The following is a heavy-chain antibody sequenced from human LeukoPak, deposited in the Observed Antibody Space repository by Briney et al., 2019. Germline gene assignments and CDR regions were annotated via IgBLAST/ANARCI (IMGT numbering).Heavy chain of an antibody. Sequence: ASVKVSCKASGYTFTGYYMHWVRQAPGQGLEWMGWINPNSGGTNYAQKFQGRVPLPRNTSIRTAYTEMSRLRSDDTAVYYCARVSMVRGVITDYWGQGTLVTVSS. J-gene: IGHJ4*02. CDR3: ARVSMVRGVITDY. D-gene: IGHD3-10*01. CDR1: GYTFTGYY. CDR2: INPNSGGT. V-gene: IGHV1-2*02.